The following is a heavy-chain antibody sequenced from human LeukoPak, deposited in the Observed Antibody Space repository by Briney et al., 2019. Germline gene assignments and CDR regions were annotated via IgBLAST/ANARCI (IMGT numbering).Heavy chain of an antibody. CDR3: AALGGGS. CDR2: IYRSGST. V-gene: IGHV4-61*02. CDR1: GGSLSSGSSY. D-gene: IGHD3-10*01. Sequence: SQTLSLTCTVSGGSLSSGSSYLSWVRQPAGKGLEWIGRIYRSGSTNYNPSLKSRVTILLDTSKNQFSLKLTSVTDADTAVYYCAALGGGSWGQGTLVTVSS. J-gene: IGHJ5*02.